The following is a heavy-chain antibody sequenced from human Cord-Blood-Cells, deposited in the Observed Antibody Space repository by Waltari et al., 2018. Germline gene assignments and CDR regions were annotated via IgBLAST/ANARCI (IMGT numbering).Heavy chain of an antibody. CDR1: GGSISSSCYY. J-gene: IGHJ4*02. CDR3: ARHQLVTIDY. Sequence: QLQLQESGPGLVKPSETLSLTCTVPGGSISSSCYYWGWIRQPPGKGLEWIGSIYYSGRTYYNPSLKSRVTISVDTSKNQFSLKLSSVTAADTAVYYCARHQLVTIDYWGQGTLVTVSS. CDR2: IYYSGRT. V-gene: IGHV4-39*01. D-gene: IGHD1-1*01.